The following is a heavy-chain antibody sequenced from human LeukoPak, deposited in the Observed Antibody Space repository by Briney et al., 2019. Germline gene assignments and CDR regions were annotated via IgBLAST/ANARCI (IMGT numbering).Heavy chain of an antibody. CDR3: ARESGSYLWRSWLNP. CDR1: GGSISSYY. CDR2: IYYSGST. D-gene: IGHD3-16*01. J-gene: IGHJ5*02. V-gene: IGHV4-59*01. Sequence: PSETLSLTCTVSGGSISSYYWSWIRQPPGKGLEWIGYIYYSGSTNYKSSLKSRVTISIDTSKNQFSLKVISVTAADTAIYYCARESGSYLWRSWLNPWGQGTLVTVSS.